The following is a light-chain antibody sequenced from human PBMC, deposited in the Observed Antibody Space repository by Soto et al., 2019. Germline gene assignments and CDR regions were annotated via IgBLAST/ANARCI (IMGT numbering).Light chain of an antibody. CDR2: EVT. Sequence: QSVLTQPPSASGSPGHSVTISCTGTSSDVGRYNYVSWYQQHPGKAPQLMIYEVTKRPSGVPDRFSGSKSGNTASLTVSGLQAEDEADYYCSSYAGSNNFDVLFGGGTKLTVL. J-gene: IGLJ2*01. CDR1: SSDVGRYNY. V-gene: IGLV2-8*01. CDR3: SSYAGSNNFDVL.